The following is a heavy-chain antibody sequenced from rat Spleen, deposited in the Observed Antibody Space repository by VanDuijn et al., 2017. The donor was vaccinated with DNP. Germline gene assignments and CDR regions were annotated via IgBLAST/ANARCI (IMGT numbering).Heavy chain of an antibody. V-gene: IGHV5-31*01. CDR2: ITSSGGST. J-gene: IGHJ1*01. CDR3: ARGSGGVRWYFDF. CDR1: GFTFNNYW. D-gene: IGHD1-4*01. Sequence: EVQLVESGGDLVQPGRSLKLSCVASGFTFNNYWMAWIRQVPGKGLEWIASITSSGGSTYYPESVKGRFTISRDNAKNTLYLQMNSLRSEDTATYYCARGSGGVRWYFDFWGPGTMVTVSS.